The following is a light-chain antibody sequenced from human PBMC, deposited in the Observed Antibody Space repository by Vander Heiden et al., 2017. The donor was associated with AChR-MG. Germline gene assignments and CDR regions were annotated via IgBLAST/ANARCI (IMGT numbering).Light chain of an antibody. J-gene: IGLJ2*01. Sequence: QAPVPPDPSLTPSPGGTVTPTCCSSTGAVTGRHDPYWYQQKPGQAPETLIYDTRHKHSGTPHRFSGSLLGGKATLTLSGAQAEDEAEYFCLLSYSSVQVFGGGTKLTVL. V-gene: IGLV7-46*01. CDR3: LLSYSSVQV. CDR2: DTR. CDR1: TGAVTGRHD.